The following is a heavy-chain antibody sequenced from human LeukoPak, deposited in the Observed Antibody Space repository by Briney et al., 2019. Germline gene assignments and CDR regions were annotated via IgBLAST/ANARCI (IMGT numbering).Heavy chain of an antibody. D-gene: IGHD2-2*01. J-gene: IGHJ4*02. V-gene: IGHV4-30-4*08. CDR1: GGSISSGDYY. CDR3: AREGGFYCSSTSCYGLDY. Sequence: SETLSLTCTVSGGSISSGDYYWRWIRQPPGKGLEWIVYIYYSGSTYYNPSLKSRVTISVDTSKNQFSLKLSSVTAADTAVYYCAREGGFYCSSTSCYGLDYWGQGTLVTVSS. CDR2: IYYSGST.